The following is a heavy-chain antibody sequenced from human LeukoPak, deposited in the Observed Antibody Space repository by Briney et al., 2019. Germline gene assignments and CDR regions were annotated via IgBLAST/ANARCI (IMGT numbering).Heavy chain of an antibody. CDR1: GFTFSSYA. V-gene: IGHV3-21*01. Sequence: PGGSLRLSCAASGFTFSSYAMSWVRQAPGKGLEWVSSISSSSSYIYYADSVKGRFTISRDNAKNSLYLQMNSLRAEDTAVYYCARGQTTSIDYWGQGTLVTVSS. CDR2: ISSSSSYI. J-gene: IGHJ4*02. CDR3: ARGQTTSIDY. D-gene: IGHD1-7*01.